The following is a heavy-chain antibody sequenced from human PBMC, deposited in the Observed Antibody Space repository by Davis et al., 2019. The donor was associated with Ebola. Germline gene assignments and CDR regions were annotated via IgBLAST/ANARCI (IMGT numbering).Heavy chain of an antibody. CDR3: ARNYHSTEYYDEFGDY. D-gene: IGHD3-3*01. CDR1: GFTFSSYS. CDR2: MTGSGSHQ. J-gene: IGHJ4*02. Sequence: PGGSLRLSCAASGFTFSSYSLSWVRQAPGKGLEWVASMTGSGSHQYYAASVQGRFTISRDNAKNSLYLQMNSLRAEDTAVYYCARNYHSTEYYDEFGDYWGQGTLVTVSS. V-gene: IGHV3-21*06.